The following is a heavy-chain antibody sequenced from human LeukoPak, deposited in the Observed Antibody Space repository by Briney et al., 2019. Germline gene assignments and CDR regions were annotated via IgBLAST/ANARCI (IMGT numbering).Heavy chain of an antibody. CDR3: ARDPGYSYGPTFDY. Sequence: PGGSLRLSCAASGFTFSSYSMNWVRQAPGKGLEWVSYISSSSSTIYYADSVKGRFTISRDNAKNSLSLQMNSLRAEDTAVYYCARDPGYSYGPTFDYWGQGTLVTVSS. D-gene: IGHD5-18*01. V-gene: IGHV3-48*01. CDR1: GFTFSSYS. CDR2: ISSSSSTI. J-gene: IGHJ4*02.